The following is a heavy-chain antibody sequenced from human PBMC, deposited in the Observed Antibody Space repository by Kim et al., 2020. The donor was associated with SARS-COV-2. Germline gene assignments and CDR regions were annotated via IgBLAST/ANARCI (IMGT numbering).Heavy chain of an antibody. CDR1: GFTFSTYG. J-gene: IGHJ4*02. D-gene: IGHD5-18*01. CDR3: AKRWVEDTGMAGGDY. CDR2: ISSSGSNT. Sequence: GGSLRLSCAASGFTFSTYGMNWVRQAPGKGLEWLSYISSSGSNTYYADSVKGRFTITRDNAKNSLYLQMNSLRDEDTAVYYCAKRWVEDTGMAGGDYWGQGTLVTVSS. V-gene: IGHV3-48*02.